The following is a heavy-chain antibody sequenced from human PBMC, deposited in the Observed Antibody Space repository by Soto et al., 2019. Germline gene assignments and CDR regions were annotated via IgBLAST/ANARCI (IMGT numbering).Heavy chain of an antibody. Sequence: GGSLRLCCSSYVFTFSDGYMSGMRQAPGKWLEWVSYISISDNIIYYADSAKGRFTISRDNAKNSLYLQMNSLRAEDTAVYYCARDRGYYDSSGYFDYWGQGTLVTVSS. CDR1: VFTFSDGY. D-gene: IGHD3-22*01. CDR3: ARDRGYYDSSGYFDY. J-gene: IGHJ4*02. V-gene: IGHV3-11*01. CDR2: ISISDNII.